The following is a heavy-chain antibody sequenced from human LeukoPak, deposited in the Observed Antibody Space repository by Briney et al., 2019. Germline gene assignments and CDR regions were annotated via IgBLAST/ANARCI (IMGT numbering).Heavy chain of an antibody. CDR1: GFTFSSHG. CDR2: IWYDGSKK. J-gene: IGHJ6*03. V-gene: IGHV3-33*01. D-gene: IGHD3-22*01. CDR3: ARDKAYYDSSGYYYPGYYYYYMDV. Sequence: GGSLRLSCAASGFTFSSHGMHWVRQAPGKGLEWVALIWYDGSKKNYADSVKGRFTISRDNSKNTLYLQMNSLRAEDTAVYYCARDKAYYDSSGYYYPGYYYYYMDVWGKGTTVTVSS.